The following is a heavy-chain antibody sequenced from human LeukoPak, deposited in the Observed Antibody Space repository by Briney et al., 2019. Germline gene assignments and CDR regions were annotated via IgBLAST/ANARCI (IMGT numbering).Heavy chain of an antibody. CDR3: ARGTNYDFWSGYFGSVNYYYYMDV. J-gene: IGHJ6*03. D-gene: IGHD3-3*01. CDR1: GYTFTSYD. V-gene: IGHV1-8*01. CDR2: MNPNSGST. Sequence: ASVKVPCKASGYTFTSYDINWVRQATGQGLEWMGWMNPNSGSTGYAQKFQGRVTMTRNTSISTAYMELSSLRSEDTAVYYCARGTNYDFWSGYFGSVNYYYYMDVWGTGTTVTVSS.